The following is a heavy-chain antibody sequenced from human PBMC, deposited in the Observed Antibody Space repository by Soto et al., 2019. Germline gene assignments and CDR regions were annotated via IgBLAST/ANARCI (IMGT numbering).Heavy chain of an antibody. V-gene: IGHV4-38-2*01. D-gene: IGHD1-26*01. CDR3: ARTHSGSYYSVFNY. J-gene: IGHJ4*02. Sequence: SETLSLTCLVPNFSISSGYYWGWLRQSPGKGLEWIASIYRSGTTSYNPSLKSRVTISVDPSKNQFSLMLTAVTAADTAVYYCARTHSGSYYSVFNYWGRGSLVTVSS. CDR2: IYRSGTT. CDR1: NFSISSGYY.